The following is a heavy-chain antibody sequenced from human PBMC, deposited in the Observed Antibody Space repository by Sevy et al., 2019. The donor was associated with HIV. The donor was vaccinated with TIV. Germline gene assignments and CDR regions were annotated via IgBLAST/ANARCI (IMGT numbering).Heavy chain of an antibody. J-gene: IGHJ4*02. Sequence: SETLSLTCAVYGGSFSGYYWRWIRQPPGKGLEWIGEINQTGGTNYNPSLKSRVTISVDKSKNQFSLRLTSITAADTPMYYCASLDHWGQGTLVTVSS. V-gene: IGHV4-34*01. CDR1: GGSFSGYY. CDR3: ASLDH. CDR2: INQTGGT.